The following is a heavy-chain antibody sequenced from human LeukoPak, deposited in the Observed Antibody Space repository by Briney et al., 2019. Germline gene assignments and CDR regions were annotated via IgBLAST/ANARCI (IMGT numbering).Heavy chain of an antibody. CDR1: DDSISGYY. Sequence: SETLSLTCTVSDDSISGYYWSWIRQPPGKGLEWIGYIYYSGSTNYNPSLKSRVTISIDTSKNQFSLKLSSVTAAGTAVYYCARQEYSSSWYDYWGQGTLVTVSS. CDR2: IYYSGST. CDR3: ARQEYSSSWYDY. V-gene: IGHV4-59*08. D-gene: IGHD6-13*01. J-gene: IGHJ4*02.